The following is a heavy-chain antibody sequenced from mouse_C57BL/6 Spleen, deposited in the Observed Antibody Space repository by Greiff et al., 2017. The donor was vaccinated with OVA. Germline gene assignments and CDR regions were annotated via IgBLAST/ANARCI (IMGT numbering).Heavy chain of an antibody. Sequence: QVQLKQSGAELVRPGASVTLSCKASGYTFTDYEMHWVKQTPVHGLEWIGAIDPETGGTAYNQKFKGKAILTADKSSSTAYMELRSLTSEDSAVYYCTRRDGYYLFAYWGQGTLVTVSA. V-gene: IGHV1-15*01. CDR1: GYTFTDYE. D-gene: IGHD2-3*01. CDR3: TRRDGYYLFAY. CDR2: IDPETGGT. J-gene: IGHJ3*01.